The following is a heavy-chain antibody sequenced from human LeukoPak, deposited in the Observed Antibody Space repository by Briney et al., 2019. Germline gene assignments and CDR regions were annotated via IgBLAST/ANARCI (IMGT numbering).Heavy chain of an antibody. Sequence: GASVKVPCKASGYTFTSYGISWVRQAPGQGLEWMGWISAYNGDTNYAQKLQGRVTMTTDTSTSTAYMELRSLRSDDTAVYYCARGLQENLAWVQAFSAFDIWGQGTMVTVSS. CDR1: GYTFTSYG. V-gene: IGHV1-18*01. D-gene: IGHD3-3*02. CDR2: ISAYNGDT. CDR3: ARGLQENLAWVQAFSAFDI. J-gene: IGHJ3*02.